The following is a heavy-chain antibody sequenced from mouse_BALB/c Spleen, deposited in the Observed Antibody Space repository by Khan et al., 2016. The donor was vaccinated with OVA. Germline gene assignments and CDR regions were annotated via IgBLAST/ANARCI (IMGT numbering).Heavy chain of an antibody. D-gene: IGHD2-2*01. V-gene: IGHV5-9-3*01. Sequence: EVELVESGGGLVKPGESLKLSCSASGFTFSSYGMSWVRQTPEKRLEWVATISSCGHYNFYPDSAKGRFTISRDNAKNTLYPQMSSLRSEDTATYYCARSLVDYHAMDYWGQGASVTVSS. CDR2: ISSCGHYN. CDR3: ARSLVDYHAMDY. J-gene: IGHJ4*01. CDR1: GFTFSSYG.